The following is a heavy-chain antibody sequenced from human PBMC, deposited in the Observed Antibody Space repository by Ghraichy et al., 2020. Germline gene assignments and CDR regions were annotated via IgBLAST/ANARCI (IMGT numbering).Heavy chain of an antibody. CDR3: VRDPSGWGMDV. D-gene: IGHD3-10*01. J-gene: IGHJ6*02. Sequence: GGSLRLSCAASGFTFSIYDMHWVRQATGKGLEWVSSIGKAGDTYYAGSVKGRFTISSENAQNSLYLQMNSLRAGDTAVYYCVRDPSGWGMDVWGQGTTVTVSS. CDR1: GFTFSIYD. V-gene: IGHV3-13*01. CDR2: IGKAGDT.